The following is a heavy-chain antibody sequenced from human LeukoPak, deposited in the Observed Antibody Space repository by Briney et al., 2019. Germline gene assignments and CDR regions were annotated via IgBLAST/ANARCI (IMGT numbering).Heavy chain of an antibody. Sequence: SETLSLTCGVSGGAITNTNYWTWVRQPPGKGLEWIGEVNLQGSTNYNPSLMGRVAISVDTSENHISLQLTSVTAAVTAVYYCAREGGPYRPLDYSGQGTLVTVSS. CDR3: AREGGPYRPLDY. J-gene: IGHJ4*02. V-gene: IGHV4-4*02. CDR1: GGAITNTNY. CDR2: VNLQGST.